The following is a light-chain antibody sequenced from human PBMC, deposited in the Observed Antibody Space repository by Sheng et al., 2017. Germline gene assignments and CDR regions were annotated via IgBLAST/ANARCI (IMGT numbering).Light chain of an antibody. CDR1: EGINSV. Sequence: AIHLTQSPSSLSASVGDRVTITCRTSEGINSVLAWYQQKPGKAPKLLIFEASSLESGVPSRFSGSGSGTEFALTISSLQSEDFATYYCQQFDTLPPFTFGLGPSGNQT. CDR3: QQFDTLPPFT. CDR2: EAS. V-gene: IGKV1-13*02. J-gene: IGKJ3*01.